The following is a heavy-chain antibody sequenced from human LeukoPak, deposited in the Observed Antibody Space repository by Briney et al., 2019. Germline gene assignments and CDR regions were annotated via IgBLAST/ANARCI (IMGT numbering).Heavy chain of an antibody. D-gene: IGHD3-22*01. CDR2: IWYDGGNK. J-gene: IGHJ4*02. CDR3: VRGDRYDTSDYFLDH. Sequence: GGSLRLSCAASGFTFNTYGMHWVRQAPGKGLEWVAVIWYDGGNKYYPDSVKGRFTISRDNSKNTLYLQMNSLRAEDTAVYHCVRGDRYDTSDYFLDHWGQGTLVTVSS. V-gene: IGHV3-33*01. CDR1: GFTFNTYG.